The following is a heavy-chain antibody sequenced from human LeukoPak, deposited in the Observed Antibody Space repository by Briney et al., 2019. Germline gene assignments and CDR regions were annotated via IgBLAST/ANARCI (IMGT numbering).Heavy chain of an antibody. CDR1: GYTFTSYG. CDR2: ISAYNGNT. CDR3: ARGASTPGWFDP. Sequence: ASVKVSCKASGYTFTSYGISWVRQAPGQGLEWMGWISAYNGNTNYAQKLQGRVTMTTDTSTSTAYVELRSLRSDDTAVYYCARGASTPGWFDPWGQGALVTVSS. V-gene: IGHV1-18*01. J-gene: IGHJ5*02. D-gene: IGHD2/OR15-2a*01.